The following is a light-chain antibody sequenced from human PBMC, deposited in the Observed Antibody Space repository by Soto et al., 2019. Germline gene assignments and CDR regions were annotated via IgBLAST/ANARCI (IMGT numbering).Light chain of an antibody. Sequence: SYELAQPPSMSVAPGQTARITCGGHNIRSKAVHWYQQKPGQAPVVVVYDDSHRPSGIPERFSGSNSGNTASLTISGLQAEDEADYYCCSYAGTYTPLFGGGTKLTVL. CDR1: NIRSKA. J-gene: IGLJ2*01. CDR3: CSYAGTYTPL. CDR2: DDS. V-gene: IGLV3-21*02.